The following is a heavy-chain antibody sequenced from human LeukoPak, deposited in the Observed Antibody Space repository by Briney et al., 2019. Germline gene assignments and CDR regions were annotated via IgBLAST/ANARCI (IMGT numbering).Heavy chain of an antibody. CDR3: ARDNMAYYDILTGYENWFHP. CDR1: GGTFSSYA. CDR2: IIPIFGTA. Sequence: SVKVSCKASGGTFSSYAISWVRQAPGQGLEWMGGIIPIFGTANYARKFQGRVTITADESTSTAYMELSSLRSEDTAVYYCARDNMAYYDILTGYENWFHPWGQGTLVTVSS. J-gene: IGHJ5*02. D-gene: IGHD3-9*01. V-gene: IGHV1-69*13.